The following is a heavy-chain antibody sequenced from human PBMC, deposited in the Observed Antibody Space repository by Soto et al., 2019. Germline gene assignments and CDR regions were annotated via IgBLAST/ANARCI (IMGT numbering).Heavy chain of an antibody. CDR3: ARQTVRPVYSSGFYFVY. J-gene: IGHJ4*02. CDR2: IYYSGST. Sequence: SETLSLTCTVSGGSISSYYWSWIRQPPGKGLEWIGYIYYSGSTNYNPSLQSRVTISVDTSKNQFSLKLSSVTAADTAVYYCARQTVRPVYSSGFYFVYWGQGTQVTVSS. D-gene: IGHD6-19*01. V-gene: IGHV4-59*08. CDR1: GGSISSYY.